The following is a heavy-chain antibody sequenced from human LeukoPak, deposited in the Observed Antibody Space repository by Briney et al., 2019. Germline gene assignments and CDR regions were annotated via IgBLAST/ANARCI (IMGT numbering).Heavy chain of an antibody. Sequence: SETLSLTRSVSGGSISSESYYWGWIRQSPGKGLGWIGNAFYSGRAYYNPSLKSRVTISVDTSKSQFSLKVTSAIAADTAVYYCAGSFGAATGSLDYWGQGILVTVSS. J-gene: IGHJ4*02. D-gene: IGHD3-16*01. V-gene: IGHV4-39*01. CDR1: GGSISSESYY. CDR2: AFYSGRA. CDR3: AGSFGAATGSLDY.